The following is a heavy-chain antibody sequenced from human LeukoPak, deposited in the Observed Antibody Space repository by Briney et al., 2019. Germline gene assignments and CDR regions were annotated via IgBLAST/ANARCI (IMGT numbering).Heavy chain of an antibody. CDR1: GFTFSGYE. D-gene: IGHD1-26*01. CDR3: ARDPYSGNYGDYYYYYMDV. Sequence: GGSLRLSYAASGFTFSGYEMNWVRQAPGKGLEWVSYISSSGSTIYYADSVKGRFTISRDNAKSSLYLQMNSLRDEDTAVYYCARDPYSGNYGDYYYYYMDVWGKGTTVTISS. CDR2: ISSSGSTI. V-gene: IGHV3-48*03. J-gene: IGHJ6*03.